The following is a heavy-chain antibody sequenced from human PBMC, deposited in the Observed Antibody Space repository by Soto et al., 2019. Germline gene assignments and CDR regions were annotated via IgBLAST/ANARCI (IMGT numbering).Heavy chain of an antibody. CDR3: ARAPGGDYGDYGWFDP. V-gene: IGHV3-53*01. CDR2: IYSGGST. D-gene: IGHD4-17*01. CDR1: GFTVSSNY. Sequence: EVQLVESGGGLIQPGGSLRLSCAASGFTVSSNYMSWVRQAPGKGREWVSVIYSGGSTYYADSVKGRFTISRDNSKNTLYLQMNSLRAEDTAVYYCARAPGGDYGDYGWFDPWGQGTLVTVSS. J-gene: IGHJ5*02.